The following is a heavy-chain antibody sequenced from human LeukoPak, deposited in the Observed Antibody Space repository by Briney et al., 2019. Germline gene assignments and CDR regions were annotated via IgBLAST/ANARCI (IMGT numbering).Heavy chain of an antibody. CDR3: AKDPRSYYDFWSGPDY. Sequence: PGGSLRLSCAASGFTFSSYAMSWVRQAPGKGLEWVSAISGSGGSTYYADSVKGRFTISRDNSKNTLYLQMNSLRAEDTAVYYCAKDPRSYYDFWSGPDYWGQGTLVTVSS. CDR2: ISGSGGST. J-gene: IGHJ4*02. D-gene: IGHD3-3*01. V-gene: IGHV3-23*01. CDR1: GFTFSSYA.